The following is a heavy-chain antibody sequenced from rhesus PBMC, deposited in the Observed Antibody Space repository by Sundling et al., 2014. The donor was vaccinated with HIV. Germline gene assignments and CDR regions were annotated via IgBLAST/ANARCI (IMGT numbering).Heavy chain of an antibody. V-gene: IGHV4-160*01. D-gene: IGHD2-2*01. CDR1: GGSISSSY. CDR2: IYSSSGNT. J-gene: IGHJ4*01. Sequence: QVKLQQWGEGLVKPSETLSVTCAVSGGSISSSYWSWIRQAPGKGLEWIGSIYSSSGNTYYNPSLKSRVTISTDTSKNQFSLKLSSVTAADTAVYYCARGTSDFDYWGQGVLVTVSS. CDR3: ARGTSDFDY.